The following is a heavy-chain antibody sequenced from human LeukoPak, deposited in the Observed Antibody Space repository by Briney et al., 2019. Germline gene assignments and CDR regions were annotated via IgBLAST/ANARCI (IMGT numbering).Heavy chain of an antibody. J-gene: IGHJ3*02. V-gene: IGHV4-59*01. CDR2: IYYSGSI. D-gene: IGHD5-18*01. CDR3: AADHLRIQLHGPKGFDI. CDR1: GGSLSSYY. Sequence: SETLSLTCTVSGGSLSSYYWTWIRQPPGKGLEWIGYIYYSGSINYNPSLKSRVTISVDTSKNQFSLKLSSVTAADTAVYYCAADHLRIQLHGPKGFDIWGQGTMVTVSS.